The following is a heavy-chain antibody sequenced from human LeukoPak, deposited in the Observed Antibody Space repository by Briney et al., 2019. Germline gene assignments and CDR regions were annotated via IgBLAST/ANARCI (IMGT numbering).Heavy chain of an antibody. Sequence: PSETLSLTCTVSGGSISSDSYYWVWIRQPPGKGLEWIASIYFSGSTYFNPSLKGRVTISIDTSKNQFSLRLSSVTAADTAVYYCARHSPSNWFDPWGQGTLVTVSS. V-gene: IGHV4-39*01. CDR2: IYFSGST. CDR1: GGSISSDSYY. CDR3: ARHSPSNWFDP. J-gene: IGHJ5*02.